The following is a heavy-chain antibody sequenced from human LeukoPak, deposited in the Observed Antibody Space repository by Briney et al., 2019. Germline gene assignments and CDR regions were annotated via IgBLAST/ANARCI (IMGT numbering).Heavy chain of an antibody. J-gene: IGHJ5*02. CDR3: AREDGSGEDWIDP. V-gene: IGHV4-4*07. CDR1: GGAVSSYH. D-gene: IGHD3-10*01. CDR2: IYSSGST. Sequence: PSETLSLTCAVSGGAVSSYHWSWIRQPAGKGLEWIGSIYSSGSTSYNPSLKSRVTMSVDTSKKQFSLKLSSVTAADTAVYYCAREDGSGEDWIDPWGQGTLVTVSS.